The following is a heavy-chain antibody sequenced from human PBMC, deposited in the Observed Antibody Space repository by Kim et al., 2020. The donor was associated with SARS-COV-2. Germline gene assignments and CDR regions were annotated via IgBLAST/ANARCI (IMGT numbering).Heavy chain of an antibody. D-gene: IGHD2-15*01. CDR3: ATTGYSRDYFDH. J-gene: IGHJ4*02. V-gene: IGHV3-66*01. Sequence: GGSLRLSCAASGFTVSTYYMSWVRQAPGKGLEWVSVIYSGGGTYYGDSVRGRFTSSRDHSKNTLDLQMDSLRAEDTAVYFCATTGYSRDYFDHWGQGTLV. CDR1: GFTVSTYY. CDR2: IYSGGGT.